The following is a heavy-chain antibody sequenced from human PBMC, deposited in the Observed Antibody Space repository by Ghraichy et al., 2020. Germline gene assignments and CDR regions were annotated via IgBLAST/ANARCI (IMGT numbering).Heavy chain of an antibody. CDR2: ISSSSSYI. V-gene: IGHV3-21*01. J-gene: IGHJ6*02. CDR1: GFTFSSYS. D-gene: IGHD2-2*01. Sequence: GSLRLSCAASGFTFSSYSMNWVRQAPGKGLEWVSSISSSSSYIYYADSVKGRFTISRDNAKNSLYLQMKSLRAEDTAVYYCARGWEVPAAEYYYYYYGMDVWGQGTTVTVSS. CDR3: ARGWEVPAAEYYYYYYGMDV.